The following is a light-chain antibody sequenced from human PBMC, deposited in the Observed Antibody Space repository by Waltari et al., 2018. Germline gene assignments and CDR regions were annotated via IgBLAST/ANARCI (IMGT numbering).Light chain of an antibody. V-gene: IGLV2-14*01. J-gene: IGLJ1*01. CDR2: EDT. CDR3: SSYTSISTFV. Sequence: QSALTQPASVSGSPGQSVTIPFTGTSSDVVRYIYDSWYQQQPDKAPRLIIYEDTKWPSGVSNRFSGSKSGNTASLTISGLQAEDESDYYCSSYTSISTFVFGSGTKVTVL. CDR1: SSDVVRYIY.